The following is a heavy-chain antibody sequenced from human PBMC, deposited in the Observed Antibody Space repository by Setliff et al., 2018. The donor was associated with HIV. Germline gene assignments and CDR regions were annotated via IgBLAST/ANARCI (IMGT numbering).Heavy chain of an antibody. CDR2: FYHSTT. V-gene: IGHV4-38-2*01. Sequence: KASETLSLTCVVSGYSISSGYYWGWIRQPPGTGLEWIGSFYHSTTYYNPSPKSRVTISVDTSKNQFSLKLISVTAADTAVYYCARYGGNSFWFDPWGQGTLVTVSS. CDR1: GYSISSGYY. D-gene: IGHD2-21*01. CDR3: ARYGGNSFWFDP. J-gene: IGHJ5*02.